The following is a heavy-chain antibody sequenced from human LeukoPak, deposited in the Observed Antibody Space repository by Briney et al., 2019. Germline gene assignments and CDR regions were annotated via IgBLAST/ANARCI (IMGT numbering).Heavy chain of an antibody. CDR1: GFTFSSYA. CDR2: ISYDGSNK. Sequence: GGSLRLSCAASGFTFSSYAMHWVRQAPGKGLEWVAVISYDGSNKYYADSVKGRFTISRDNSKNTLYLQMNSLRAEDTAVYYCARQDILTGSVGDAFDIWGQGTMVTVSS. J-gene: IGHJ3*02. D-gene: IGHD2-15*01. CDR3: ARQDILTGSVGDAFDI. V-gene: IGHV3-30-3*01.